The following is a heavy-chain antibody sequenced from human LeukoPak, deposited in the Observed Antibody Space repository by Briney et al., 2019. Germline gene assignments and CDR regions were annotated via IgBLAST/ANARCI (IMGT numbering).Heavy chain of an antibody. D-gene: IGHD5-12*01. CDR3: ASSVISGSLGVDY. V-gene: IGHV1-2*02. Sequence: GASVTVSCTASGYSFTAYYMHWVRQAPGQGLEWMGWINPNSGGTNYARKFQGRVTMTRDTSISTGYMELRRLRSDDTAVYYCASSVISGSLGVDYWGQGTLVTVSS. CDR1: GYSFTAYY. J-gene: IGHJ4*02. CDR2: INPNSGGT.